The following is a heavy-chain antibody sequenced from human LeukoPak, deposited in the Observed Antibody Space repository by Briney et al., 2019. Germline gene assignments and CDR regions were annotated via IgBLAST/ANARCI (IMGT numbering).Heavy chain of an antibody. CDR1: GGTFSSYA. D-gene: IGHD5-24*01. CDR3: ARARDGLDRGYYYYYMDV. J-gene: IGHJ6*03. CDR2: IIPIFGTA. V-gene: IGHV1-69*13. Sequence: SVKVSCRASGGTFSSYAISWVRQAPGQGLEWMGGIIPIFGTANYAQKFQGRVTITADESTSTAYMELSSLRSEDTAVYYCARARDGLDRGYYYYYMDVWGKGTTVTVSS.